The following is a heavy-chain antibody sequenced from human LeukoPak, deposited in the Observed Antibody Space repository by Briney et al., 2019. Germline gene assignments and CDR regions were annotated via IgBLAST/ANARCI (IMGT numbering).Heavy chain of an antibody. J-gene: IGHJ4*02. V-gene: IGHV5-51*01. D-gene: IGHD3-22*01. Sequence: GESLKISCKGSGYSFTSYWIGWVRQMPGKGLEWMGIIYPGDSDTRYSPSFQGQVTISADESISTAYLQWSSLKASDTAMYYCARRLKGSGYYSYYFDYWGQGTLVTVSS. CDR3: ARRLKGSGYYSYYFDY. CDR2: IYPGDSDT. CDR1: GYSFTSYW.